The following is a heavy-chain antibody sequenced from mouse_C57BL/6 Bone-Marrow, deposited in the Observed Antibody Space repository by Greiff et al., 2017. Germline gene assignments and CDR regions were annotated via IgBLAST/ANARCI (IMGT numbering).Heavy chain of an antibody. D-gene: IGHD2-4*01. Sequence: EVKLEESGGDLVKPGGSLKLSCAASGFTFSSYGMSWVRQTPDKRLEWVATISSGGSYTYYPDSVKGRFTISRDNAKNTLYLQMSILKSEDTAMYYCARHDYSWFAYWGQGTLVTVSA. V-gene: IGHV5-6*02. CDR3: ARHDYSWFAY. CDR1: GFTFSSYG. J-gene: IGHJ3*01. CDR2: ISSGGSYT.